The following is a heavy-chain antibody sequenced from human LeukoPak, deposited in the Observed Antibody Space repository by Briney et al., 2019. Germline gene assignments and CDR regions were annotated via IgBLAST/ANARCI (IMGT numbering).Heavy chain of an antibody. D-gene: IGHD3-16*01. CDR3: ARHGYTASHYFLDY. CDR1: SGSINSYY. CDR2: IYTTGKT. J-gene: IGHJ4*02. V-gene: IGHV4-4*07. Sequence: PSETLSLTCTVSSGSINSYYWGWVRQPAGTGLEWIGRIYTTGKTDYNPSLKSRLTMSVDTSKRQFSLNLTSVTAADTAIYYCARHGYTASHYFLDYWSQGTLVTVSS.